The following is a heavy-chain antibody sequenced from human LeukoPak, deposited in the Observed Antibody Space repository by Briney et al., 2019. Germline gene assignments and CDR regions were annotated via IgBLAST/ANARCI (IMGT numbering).Heavy chain of an antibody. V-gene: IGHV1-18*01. CDR2: ITTYNGDT. CDR1: GYTFTNYG. J-gene: IGHJ4*02. D-gene: IGHD3-10*01. Sequence: ASVKVSCKASGYTFTNYGFSWVRQAPGQGLEWMGWITTYNGDTNYAQKPQGRVTMTTDTSTSTAYMELRSLGSDDTAVYYCARRMNSGSYYPSYYFDYWGQGTLVTVSS. CDR3: ARRMNSGSYYPSYYFDY.